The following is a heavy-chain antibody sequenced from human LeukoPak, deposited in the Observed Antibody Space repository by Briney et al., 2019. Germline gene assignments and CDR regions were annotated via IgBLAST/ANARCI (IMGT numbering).Heavy chain of an antibody. Sequence: GGSLRLSCAASGFTFSTYAMNWVRQAPGKGLEWVSTITGSGGNTYYADSVKGRFTISRDNSKNTLYLQMNSLRVEDTAVYYCAKILGSGSYYYFDYWGQGTLVTVSS. V-gene: IGHV3-23*01. CDR2: ITGSGGNT. J-gene: IGHJ4*02. D-gene: IGHD3-10*01. CDR3: AKILGSGSYYYFDY. CDR1: GFTFSTYA.